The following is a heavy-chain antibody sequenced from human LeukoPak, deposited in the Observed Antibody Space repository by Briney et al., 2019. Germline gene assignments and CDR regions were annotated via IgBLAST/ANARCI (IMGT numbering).Heavy chain of an antibody. CDR1: GFTFSSYG. Sequence: GRSLRLSRAASGFTFSSYGMHWVRQAPGKGLEWVAVIWYDGSNKYYADSVKGRFTVSRDNSKNTLYLQMNSLRAEDTAVYYCARERARAAAIDYWGQGTLVTVSS. CDR3: ARERARAAAIDY. CDR2: IWYDGSNK. J-gene: IGHJ4*02. V-gene: IGHV3-33*01. D-gene: IGHD6-13*01.